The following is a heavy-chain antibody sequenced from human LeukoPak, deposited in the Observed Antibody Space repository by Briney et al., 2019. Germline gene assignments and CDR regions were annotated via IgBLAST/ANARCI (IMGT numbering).Heavy chain of an antibody. Sequence: GSLRLSCAASGFTFSNYNMHWVRQAPGRGLEWVSYIGTSSSTIYYADSVKGRFTISRGSAKNSLYLQMNSLRDEDTAVYYCARDTYYALGDWGQGTLVTVSS. CDR2: IGTSSSTI. V-gene: IGHV3-48*02. CDR3: ARDTYYALGD. D-gene: IGHD1-26*01. J-gene: IGHJ4*02. CDR1: GFTFSNYN.